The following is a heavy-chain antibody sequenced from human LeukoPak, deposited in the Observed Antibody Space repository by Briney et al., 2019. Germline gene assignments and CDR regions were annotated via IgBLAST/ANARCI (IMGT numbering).Heavy chain of an antibody. V-gene: IGHV4-59*01. CDR2: IYYSGST. Sequence: SETLSLTCIVSGGSISSYYWSWIRRPPGKGLEWIGYIYYSGSTNYNPSLKSRVTISVDTSKNQFSLKLCSVTAADTAVYYCARGLMMAVAGRGEFHYWGQGTLVTVSS. CDR3: ARGLMMAVAGRGEFHY. D-gene: IGHD6-13*01. CDR1: GGSISSYY. J-gene: IGHJ4*02.